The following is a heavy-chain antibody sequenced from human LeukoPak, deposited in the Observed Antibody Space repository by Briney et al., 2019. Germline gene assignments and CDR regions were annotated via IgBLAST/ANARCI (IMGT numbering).Heavy chain of an antibody. CDR1: GYTFTGYY. Sequence: ASVKVSCKASGYTFTGYYMHWVRQAPGQGPEWMGWINPNSGGTNYAQKFQGRVTMTRDTSISTAYMELSRLRSDDTAVYYCARGRRREYQLLYNWFDPWGQGTLVTVSS. V-gene: IGHV1-2*02. D-gene: IGHD2-2*01. J-gene: IGHJ5*02. CDR3: ARGRRREYQLLYNWFDP. CDR2: INPNSGGT.